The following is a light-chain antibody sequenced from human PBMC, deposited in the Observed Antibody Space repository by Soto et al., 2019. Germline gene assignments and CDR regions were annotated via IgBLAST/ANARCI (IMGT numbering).Light chain of an antibody. CDR2: KAS. V-gene: IGKV1-5*03. J-gene: IGKJ1*01. CDR3: QQYNSYWT. Sequence: DIQMTQSPSTLSASVGDRVTITCRASQSISSWLAWYQQKPGKAPKLLIYKASSLESGVPSRFSGSGSGTEFTLTISSLQPDDFAIYYSQQYNSYWTFDQGTKV. CDR1: QSISSW.